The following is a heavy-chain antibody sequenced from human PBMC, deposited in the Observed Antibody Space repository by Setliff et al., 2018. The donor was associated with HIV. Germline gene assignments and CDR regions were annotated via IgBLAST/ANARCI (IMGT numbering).Heavy chain of an antibody. D-gene: IGHD3-10*01. CDR2: IRTYNGNT. J-gene: IGHJ4*02. CDR3: AREARDVVRGVIIADY. V-gene: IGHV1-18*01. Sequence: ASVKVSCKTSGYTFTNYGISWVRQAPGQGLEWTGWIRTYNGNTNYAQRLQGRVTMTTDTSTSTAYMELESLRSDDTAAYYCAREARDVVRGVIIADYWGQGTLVTVSS. CDR1: GYTFTNYG.